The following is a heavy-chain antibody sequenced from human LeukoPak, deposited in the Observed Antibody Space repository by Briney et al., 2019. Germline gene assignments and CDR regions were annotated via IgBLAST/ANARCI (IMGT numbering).Heavy chain of an antibody. CDR1: GVSISSGSYY. V-gene: IGHV4-61*02. J-gene: IGHJ5*02. CDR2: IYINGTT. CDR3: ARFYRFRFDP. Sequence: PSETLSLTCTVSGVSISSGSYYWSWIRQPAGKGLEWIGRIYINGTTKYNPSLKSRVTISADTFKNQFSLKLSSVTATDTAMYYCARFYRFRFDPWGQGTLVAVSS. D-gene: IGHD3-16*02.